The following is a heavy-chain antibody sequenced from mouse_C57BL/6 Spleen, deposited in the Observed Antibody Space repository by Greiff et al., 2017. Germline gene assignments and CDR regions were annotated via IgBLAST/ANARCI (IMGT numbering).Heavy chain of an antibody. V-gene: IGHV3-6*01. D-gene: IGHD1-1*01. J-gene: IGHJ3*01. CDR3: ARRAYYGSSYGFAY. CDR2: ISYDGSN. CDR1: GYSITSGYY. Sequence: EVHLVESGPGLVKPSQSLSLTCSVTGYSITSGYYWNWIRQFPGNKLEWMGYISYDGSNNYNPSLKNRISITRDTSKNQFFLKLNSVTTEDTATYYCARRAYYGSSYGFAYGGQGTLVTVSA.